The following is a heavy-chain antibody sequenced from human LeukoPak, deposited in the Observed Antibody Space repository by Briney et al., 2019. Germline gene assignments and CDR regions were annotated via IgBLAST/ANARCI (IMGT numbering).Heavy chain of an antibody. D-gene: IGHD6-19*01. V-gene: IGHV3-74*01. Sequence: GGSLRLSCAASGFTFSSYWMHWVRQAPGKGLVWVSRINSDGSSTTYADSVKGRFTISRDNAKNTLYLQMNRLRAEDTAVYYCARVPSTQWLVYYFDYWGQGTLVTVSS. CDR1: GFTFSSYW. J-gene: IGHJ4*02. CDR2: INSDGSST. CDR3: ARVPSTQWLVYYFDY.